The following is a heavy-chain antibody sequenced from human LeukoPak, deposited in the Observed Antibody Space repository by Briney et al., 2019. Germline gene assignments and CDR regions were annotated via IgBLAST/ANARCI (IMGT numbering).Heavy chain of an antibody. CDR3: AHRLRWTDDY. J-gene: IGHJ4*02. Sequence: ESGPTLAKPTETLTLTCTFSGFSLRTSGVGVGWIRQPPGKALEWLALIYWDNDKRYSPSLKSRLTITKDTSKNQVIFKMTNMDPVDTATYYCAHRLRWTDDYWGQGILVIVSP. CDR2: IYWDNDK. D-gene: IGHD1-1*01. V-gene: IGHV2-5*02. CDR1: GFSLRTSGVG.